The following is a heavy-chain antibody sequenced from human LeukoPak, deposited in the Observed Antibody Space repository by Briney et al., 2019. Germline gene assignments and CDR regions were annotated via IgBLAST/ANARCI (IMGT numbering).Heavy chain of an antibody. D-gene: IGHD4-17*01. V-gene: IGHV4-59*11. CDR1: GGSISSHY. Sequence: SETLSLTCTVSGGSISSHYWSWIGQPPGKGLEWIGNIHYSERTNYNSSLKSRVSISADTSKNQVSLKLTSVTAADTAVYYCARDDYGAPVDYWGQGTLVTVSS. J-gene: IGHJ4*02. CDR3: ARDDYGAPVDY. CDR2: IHYSERT.